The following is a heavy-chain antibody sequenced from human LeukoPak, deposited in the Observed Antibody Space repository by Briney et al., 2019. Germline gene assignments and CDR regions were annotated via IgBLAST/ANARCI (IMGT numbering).Heavy chain of an antibody. J-gene: IGHJ4*02. Sequence: GGSLRLSCAASGFTFSSYSMNWVRQAPGKGLEWVSYISSSGSTIYYADSVKGRFTISRDNAKNSLYLQMNSLRAEDTAVYYCVLSLDYDILTGYYLSFDYWGQGTLVTVSS. CDR1: GFTFSSYS. V-gene: IGHV3-48*04. CDR2: ISSSGSTI. CDR3: VLSLDYDILTGYYLSFDY. D-gene: IGHD3-9*01.